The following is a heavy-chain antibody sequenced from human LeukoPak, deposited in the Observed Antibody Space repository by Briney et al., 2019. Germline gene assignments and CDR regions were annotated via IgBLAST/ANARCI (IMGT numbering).Heavy chain of an antibody. Sequence: GGSLRLSCTASGFTFGDYAMTWVRQAPGKGLEWVGFIASETYGGTEEYAASVKGRFTISRDDSKSIAYLQMNSLKTEDTAVYYCTRDQTPYYWGQGTLVTVSS. CDR3: TRDQTPYY. V-gene: IGHV3-49*04. D-gene: IGHD2-15*01. CDR2: IASETYGGTE. CDR1: GFTFGDYA. J-gene: IGHJ4*02.